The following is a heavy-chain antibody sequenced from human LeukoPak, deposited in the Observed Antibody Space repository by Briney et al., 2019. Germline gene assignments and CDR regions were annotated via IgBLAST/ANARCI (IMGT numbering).Heavy chain of an antibody. D-gene: IGHD6-6*01. J-gene: IGHJ4*02. V-gene: IGHV3-64*01. CDR2: TSSNGGST. CDR1: GFTFSSSG. Sequence: GGSRRPSWVASGFTFSSSGMHWVRQAPGKGLEYVSATSSNGGSTYYANSVKGRFTISRDNSKNTLYLQMGSLRAEDTALYYCARGKIAARRTFDYWGQGTLVTVSS. CDR3: ARGKIAARRTFDY.